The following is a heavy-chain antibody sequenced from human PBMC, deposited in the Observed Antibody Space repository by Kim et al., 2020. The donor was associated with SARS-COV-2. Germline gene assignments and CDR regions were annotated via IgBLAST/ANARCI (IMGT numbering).Heavy chain of an antibody. Sequence: ASVKVSCKASGYTFTSYYMHWVRQAPGQGLEWMGIINPSGGSTSYAQKFQGRVTMTRDTSTSTVYMELSSLRSEDTAVYYCARVGTGSGSQDYFDYWGQGTLVTVSS. D-gene: IGHD3-10*01. CDR3: ARVGTGSGSQDYFDY. CDR1: GYTFTSYY. CDR2: INPSGGST. J-gene: IGHJ4*02. V-gene: IGHV1-46*01.